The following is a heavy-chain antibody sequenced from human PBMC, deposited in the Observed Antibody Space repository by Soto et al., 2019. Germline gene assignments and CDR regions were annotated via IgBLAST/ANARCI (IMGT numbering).Heavy chain of an antibody. J-gene: IGHJ2*01. CDR1: GFTFDDYA. Sequence: EVQLVESGGGLVQPGRSLRLSCAASGFTFDDYAMHWVRQAPGKGLEWVSGISWNSGSIGYADSVKGRFTISRDNAKNSLYVQMNSLRAEDTALYYCAKGDYGDDGRSWYFDLWGRGTLVTVSS. CDR3: AKGDYGDDGRSWYFDL. D-gene: IGHD4-17*01. CDR2: ISWNSGSI. V-gene: IGHV3-9*01.